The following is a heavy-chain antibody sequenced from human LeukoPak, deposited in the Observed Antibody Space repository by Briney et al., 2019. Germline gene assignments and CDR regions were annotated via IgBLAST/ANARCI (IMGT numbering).Heavy chain of an antibody. V-gene: IGHV3-15*01. CDR1: GAPISGQY. D-gene: IGHD3-22*01. CDR2: VRSKADGGTT. CDR3: TTVCTGTSGYSY. J-gene: IGHJ4*02. Sequence: ETLSLTCTVSGAPISGQYWSLIRQPPGKGLEWVGRVRSKADGGTTDCAAPAKGRFTISRDDSKNTVLLQMNSLKTEDTAVYYCTTVCTGTSGYSYWRQGTLVTVSS.